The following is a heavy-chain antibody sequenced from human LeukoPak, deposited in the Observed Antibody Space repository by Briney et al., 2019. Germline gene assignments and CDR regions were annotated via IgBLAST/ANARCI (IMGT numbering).Heavy chain of an antibody. D-gene: IGHD6-19*01. CDR1: GGTFSSYA. CDR3: ATSFSSGWFY. CDR2: IIPIFGTA. J-gene: IGHJ4*02. V-gene: IGHV1-69*13. Sequence: ASVKVSCKASGGTFSSYAISWVRQAPGQGLEWMGGIIPIFGTANYAQKFQGRVTITADESTSTAYMELSSLRSEDTAVCYCATSFSSGWFYWGQGTLVTVSS.